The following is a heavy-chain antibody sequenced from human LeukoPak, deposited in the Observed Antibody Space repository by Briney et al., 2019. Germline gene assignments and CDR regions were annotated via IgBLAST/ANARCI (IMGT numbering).Heavy chain of an antibody. V-gene: IGHV3-49*04. Sequence: GGSLRLSCTASGFTFGDHAMSWVRQAPGKGLEWVGFIRSKTYGGTTEYAASVKGRFTISRDDSKSIAYLQMNSLRTEDTAVYYCARGPTQQWLYYGMDVWGQGTTVTVSS. CDR3: ARGPTQQWLYYGMDV. CDR1: GFTFGDHA. J-gene: IGHJ6*02. CDR2: IRSKTYGGTT. D-gene: IGHD5-18*01.